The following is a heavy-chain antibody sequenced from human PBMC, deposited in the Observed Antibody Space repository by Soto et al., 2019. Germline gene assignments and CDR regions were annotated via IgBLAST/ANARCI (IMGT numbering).Heavy chain of an antibody. Sequence: NPSETLSLTCTVSGGSISSGDYYWSWIRQPPGKGLEWIGYISYSGSTYYNPSLKSRVTISVDTSKNQFSLKLSSVTAADTAVYYCARDLGGDLDYWGQGTLVTVSS. CDR1: GGSISSGDYY. V-gene: IGHV4-30-4*01. J-gene: IGHJ4*02. CDR2: ISYSGST. CDR3: ARDLGGDLDY. D-gene: IGHD2-21*02.